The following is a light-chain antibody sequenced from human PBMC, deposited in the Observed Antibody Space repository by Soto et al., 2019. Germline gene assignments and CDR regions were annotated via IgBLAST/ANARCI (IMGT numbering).Light chain of an antibody. J-gene: IGLJ3*02. CDR2: DVV. Sequence: QSALTQPRSVSGSPGQSVTISCTGTSSDVGGYNYVSWYQQHPGKAPKLMIYDVVKRPSGVPDRFSGSESGNTASLTISGLQAEDEADYYCCSYAGSYTLVFGGGTKLTVL. V-gene: IGLV2-11*01. CDR3: CSYAGSYTLV. CDR1: SSDVGGYNY.